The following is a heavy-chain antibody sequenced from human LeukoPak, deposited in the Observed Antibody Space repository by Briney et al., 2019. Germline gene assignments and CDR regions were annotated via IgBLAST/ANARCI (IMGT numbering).Heavy chain of an antibody. Sequence: GGSLRLSCAVSGFTFSSYTMNWVRQTPGKGLEWVSYISSSGSTIYYADSVKGRFTISRDNAKNSQYLQMNSLRVEDTAVYYCVASSWAYYFDYWGQGTLVTVSS. D-gene: IGHD6-13*01. J-gene: IGHJ4*02. CDR1: GFTFSSYT. V-gene: IGHV3-48*04. CDR3: VASSWAYYFDY. CDR2: ISSSGSTI.